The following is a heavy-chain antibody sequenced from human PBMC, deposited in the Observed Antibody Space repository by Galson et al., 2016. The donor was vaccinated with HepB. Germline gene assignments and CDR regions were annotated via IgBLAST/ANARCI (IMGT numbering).Heavy chain of an antibody. CDR3: ARGDLGYRSSTSCYDGNYYYYGMDV. J-gene: IGHJ6*02. D-gene: IGHD2-2*01. Sequence: SVKVSCKASGYTFTSYGISWVRQAPGQGLEWMGWISAYNGNTNYAQKLQGRVTMTTDTSTSTAYMELRSLRSDDTAVYYCARGDLGYRSSTSCYDGNYYYYGMDVWGQGTTVTVSS. CDR2: ISAYNGNT. V-gene: IGHV1-18*01. CDR1: GYTFTSYG.